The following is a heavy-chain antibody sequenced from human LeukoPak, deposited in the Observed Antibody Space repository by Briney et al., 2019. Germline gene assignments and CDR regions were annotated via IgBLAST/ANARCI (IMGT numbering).Heavy chain of an antibody. CDR3: ARAVEDFYYYMDV. V-gene: IGHV4-59*01. CDR1: GGSISSYY. CDR2: YSGST. Sequence: SETLSLTCTVSGGSISSYYWSWIRQPPGKGLEWIGYYSGSTNYNPSLKSRVTISVDTSKNQFSLKLSSVTAADTAVYYCARAVEDFYYYMDVWGKGTTVTVSS. J-gene: IGHJ6*03. D-gene: IGHD6-19*01.